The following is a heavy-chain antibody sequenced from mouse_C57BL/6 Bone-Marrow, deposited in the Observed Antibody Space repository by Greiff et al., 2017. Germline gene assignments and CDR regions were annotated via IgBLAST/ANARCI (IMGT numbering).Heavy chain of an antibody. Sequence: VQLQQSGPELVKPGASVQISCKASGYSFTDYNMNWVKQSNGKSLEWIGVINPNYGTTSYNQKFKGKATLTVDQSSSTAYMQLNSLTSEDSAVYYCASHYYGSSYRYFDVWGTGTTVTVSS. V-gene: IGHV1-39*01. J-gene: IGHJ1*03. D-gene: IGHD1-1*01. CDR1: GYSFTDYN. CDR3: ASHYYGSSYRYFDV. CDR2: INPNYGTT.